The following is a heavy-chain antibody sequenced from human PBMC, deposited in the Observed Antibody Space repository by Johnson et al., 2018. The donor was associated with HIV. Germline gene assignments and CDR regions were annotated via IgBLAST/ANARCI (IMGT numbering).Heavy chain of an antibody. CDR2: IKQDGSEK. D-gene: IGHD3-10*01. V-gene: IGHV3-7*01. CDR1: GITFSSYW. Sequence: MLLVESGGGLVNPGGSLRLSCAASGITFSSYWMSWVRQAPGKGLEWVANIKQDGSEKYYVDSVKGRFTISRDNSKNTLYLQMNSLRAEDTAVYYCATELLRTEHDAFDIWGQGTMVTVSS. CDR3: ATELLRTEHDAFDI. J-gene: IGHJ3*02.